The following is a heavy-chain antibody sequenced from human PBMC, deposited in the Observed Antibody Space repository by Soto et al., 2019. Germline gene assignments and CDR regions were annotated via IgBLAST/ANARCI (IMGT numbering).Heavy chain of an antibody. V-gene: IGHV1-18*01. CDR1: GYTFTSYG. J-gene: IGHJ6*02. CDR2: ISAYNGNT. D-gene: IGHD2-15*01. Sequence: GSSVKVSCKASGYTFTSYGISWVRQAPGQGLEWMGWISAYNGNTNYAQKLQGRVTITTDTSTSTAYMELRSLRSDDTAVYYCARGGVVVVAATNGYYYYGMDVWGQGTTVTVSS. CDR3: ARGGVVVVAATNGYYYYGMDV.